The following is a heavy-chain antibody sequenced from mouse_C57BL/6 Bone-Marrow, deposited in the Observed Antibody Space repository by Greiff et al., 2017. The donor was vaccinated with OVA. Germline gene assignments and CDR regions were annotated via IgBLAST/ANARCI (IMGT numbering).Heavy chain of an antibody. D-gene: IGHD1-1*01. CDR2: ISDGGSYT. CDR1: GFTFSSYA. V-gene: IGHV5-4*01. Sequence: EVHLVESGGGLVKPGGSLKLSCAASGFTFSSYAMSWVRQTPEKRLEWVATISDGGSYTYYPDNVKGRFTISRDNAKNNLYLQMSHLKSEDTAMYYCASDYYGSRWYFDVWGTGTTVTVSS. J-gene: IGHJ1*03. CDR3: ASDYYGSRWYFDV.